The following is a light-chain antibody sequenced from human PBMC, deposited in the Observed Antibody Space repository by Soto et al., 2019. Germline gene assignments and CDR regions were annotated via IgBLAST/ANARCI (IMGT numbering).Light chain of an antibody. V-gene: IGLV1-44*01. CDR1: SSNIGSNT. CDR2: SNN. Sequence: QSVLTQPPSASGTPGQRVTISCSGSSSNIGSNTVNWYQQLPGTAPKLLIYSNNQRPSGVPDRFSGSKSGTSASLAISGLKSEDGVDYYCAAWDDSLNGFYVFGTGTKLTVL. J-gene: IGLJ1*01. CDR3: AAWDDSLNGFYV.